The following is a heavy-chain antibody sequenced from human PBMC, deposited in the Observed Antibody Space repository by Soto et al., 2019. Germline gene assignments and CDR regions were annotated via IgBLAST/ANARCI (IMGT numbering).Heavy chain of an antibody. CDR2: ISAYNGNT. V-gene: IGHV1-18*01. CDR1: GYTFTRYG. CDR3: ARAYTIFGVVHYMDV. D-gene: IGHD3-3*01. J-gene: IGHJ6*03. Sequence: ASVKVSCKASGYTFTRYGGSWVRQKQGQGLEWMGWISAYNGNTNYAQKLQGRVTMTTDTSTSTAYMELRSLRSDDTAVYYCARAYTIFGVVHYMDVWGKGTTVTVSS.